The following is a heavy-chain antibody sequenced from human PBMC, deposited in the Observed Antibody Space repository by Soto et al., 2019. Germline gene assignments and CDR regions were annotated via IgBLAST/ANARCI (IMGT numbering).Heavy chain of an antibody. Sequence: SVKVSCKASGGTFSSFAINWVRQAPGQGPEWMGGTIPILGTANYAQKFQGRVTIIADETTNTASLELTSLRSEDTAVYYCARGNALDIWGQGITVTVSS. J-gene: IGHJ6*02. CDR3: ARGNALDI. CDR1: GGTFSSFA. CDR2: TIPILGTA. V-gene: IGHV1-69*13.